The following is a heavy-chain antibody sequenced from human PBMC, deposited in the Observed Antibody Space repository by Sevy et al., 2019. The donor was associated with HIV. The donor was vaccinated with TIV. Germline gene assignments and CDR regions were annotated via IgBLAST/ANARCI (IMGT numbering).Heavy chain of an antibody. CDR3: ARDSSGEEFGFYYYYMDV. V-gene: IGHV3-11*04. Sequence: GGSLRLSCAASGFNFRDFYMTWIRQAPGKGLEWVAYISSSGGAKYYADSVAGRFTISRDNAKNSMYLQMNSLRADDAAIYFCARDSSGEEFGFYYYYMDVXGKGTAVTVSS. D-gene: IGHD3-3*01. CDR2: ISSSGGAK. J-gene: IGHJ6*03. CDR1: GFNFRDFY.